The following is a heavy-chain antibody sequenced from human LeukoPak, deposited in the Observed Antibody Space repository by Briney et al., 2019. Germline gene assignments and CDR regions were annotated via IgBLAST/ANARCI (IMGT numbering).Heavy chain of an antibody. CDR2: IYYSGST. CDR3: ARGSGIAAGYIPFFY. V-gene: IGHV4-59*06. D-gene: IGHD6-13*01. Sequence: PSETLSLTCTVSGGSISSHYWSWIRQPPGKGLEWIGYIYYSGSTYYNPSLKSRVTISVDTSKNQFSLKLSSVTAADTAVYYCARGSGIAAGYIPFFYWGQGTLVTVSS. CDR1: GGSISSHY. J-gene: IGHJ4*02.